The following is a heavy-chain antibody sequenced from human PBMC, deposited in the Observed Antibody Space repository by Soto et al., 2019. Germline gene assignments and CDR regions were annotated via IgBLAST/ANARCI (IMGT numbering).Heavy chain of an antibody. D-gene: IGHD3-3*01. V-gene: IGHV3-23*04. CDR2: ISSGGGTT. CDR1: GFSFRNYA. Sequence: DEQLVESGGGLLQPGESLRLSCAASGFSFRNYAMTWVRQSPGKGLEWVSLISSGGGTTNYADSVKGRFSISRDNSQNMLYLQMNGLRGEDTALYYCAKLKGGLGRFYGMDAWGQGTMVIVSS. J-gene: IGHJ6*01. CDR3: AKLKGGLGRFYGMDA.